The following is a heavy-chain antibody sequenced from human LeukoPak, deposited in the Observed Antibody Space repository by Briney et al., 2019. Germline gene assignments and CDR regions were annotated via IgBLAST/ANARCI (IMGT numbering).Heavy chain of an antibody. J-gene: IGHJ4*02. CDR1: GGSISSYY. V-gene: IGHV4-59*01. D-gene: IGHD2-2*02. Sequence: PSETLSLTCTVAGGSISSYYWSWIRQPPGKGLDGIGYIYYRGSTNYNPSLKSRVTISVDTSKNQFSLKLSSVTAADTAVYYCARVDCSSTSCYTPQYYFDYWGQGTLVTVSS. CDR2: IYYRGST. CDR3: ARVDCSSTSCYTPQYYFDY.